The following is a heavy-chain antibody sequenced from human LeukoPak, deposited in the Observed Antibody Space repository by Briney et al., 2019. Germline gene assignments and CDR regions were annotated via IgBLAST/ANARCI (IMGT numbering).Heavy chain of an antibody. CDR3: ARDRGSWYVGQFDC. J-gene: IGHJ4*02. D-gene: IGHD6-13*01. CDR2: IKSNTDGGTT. Sequence: GGSLRLSCAASAFTFRNAWMSWVRQAPGKGLEWVGRIKSNTDGGTTDYAAPVKGRFIISRDDSKDTLYLQMNSLRVDDTAVYYCARDRGSWYVGQFDCWGQGILVTVSS. CDR1: AFTFRNAW. V-gene: IGHV3-15*01.